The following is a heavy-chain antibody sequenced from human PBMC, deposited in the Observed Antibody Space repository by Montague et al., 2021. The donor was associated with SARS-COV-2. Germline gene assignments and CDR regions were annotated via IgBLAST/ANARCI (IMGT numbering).Heavy chain of an antibody. V-gene: IGHV4-39*01. CDR1: GDSIRTNSYY. CDR3: ARHVIPRSRSGLSWFDP. J-gene: IGHJ5*02. Sequence: SETLSLTCTVSGDSIRTNSYYWGWLRQPPGKGLEWIGSIYYTGTTFSKPSLKSRVTISVDTSKNQFSLRLSSVTAADTALYYCARHVIPRSRSGLSWFDPWGQGTLVTVSS. D-gene: IGHD3-3*01. CDR2: IYYTGTT.